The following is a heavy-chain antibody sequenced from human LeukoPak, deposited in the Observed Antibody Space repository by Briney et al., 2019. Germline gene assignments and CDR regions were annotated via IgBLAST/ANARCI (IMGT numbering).Heavy chain of an antibody. D-gene: IGHD3-10*01. Sequence: SETLSLTRTVSGYSISSGYYWGWIRQPPGKGLEWIGSICHSGSTYYNPALKSRVTISVDTSKNQFSLKLSSVTAADTAVYYCARGPGSRGGWGQGTLVTVSS. CDR3: ARGPGSRGG. CDR2: ICHSGST. J-gene: IGHJ4*02. CDR1: GYSISSGYY. V-gene: IGHV4-38-2*02.